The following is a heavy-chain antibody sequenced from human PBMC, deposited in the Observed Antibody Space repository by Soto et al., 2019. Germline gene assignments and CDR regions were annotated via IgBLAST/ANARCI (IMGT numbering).Heavy chain of an antibody. V-gene: IGHV3-33*03. CDR2: IWYDGSDK. J-gene: IGHJ4*02. CDR1: GFTFSSYG. Sequence: QVQLVESGGGVVQPGRSLRLSCAASGFTFSSYGMHWVRQAPGKGLEWVAIIWYDGSDKYYADSVKGRFTISRDNSKNTLYLQMNSLRAEDTAVYFCAYRNLSYYFDYWGQGTLVTVSS. CDR3: AYRNLSYYFDY. D-gene: IGHD1-1*01.